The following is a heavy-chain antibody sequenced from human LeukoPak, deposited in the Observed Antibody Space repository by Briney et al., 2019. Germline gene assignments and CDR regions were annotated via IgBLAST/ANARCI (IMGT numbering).Heavy chain of an antibody. CDR2: ISAYNGNT. CDR3: ARDPRYYDYVWGSYRSPPLDPTLDY. J-gene: IGHJ4*02. CDR1: GYTFTSYG. Sequence: ASVKVSCKASGYTFTSYGIGWVRQAPGQGLEWMGWISAYNGNTNYAQKLQGRVTMTTDTSTSTAYMELRSLRSDDTAVYYCARDPRYYDYVWGSYRSPPLDPTLDYWGQGTLVTVSS. D-gene: IGHD3-16*02. V-gene: IGHV1-18*01.